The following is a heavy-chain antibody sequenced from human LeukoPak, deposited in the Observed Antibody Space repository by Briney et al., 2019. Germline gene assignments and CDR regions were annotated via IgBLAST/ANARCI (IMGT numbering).Heavy chain of an antibody. J-gene: IGHJ4*02. V-gene: IGHV1-69*13. CDR1: GGTFSSYA. CDR2: IIPIFGTA. CDR3: ARVGKGYYLYYFDY. D-gene: IGHD3-22*01. Sequence: ASVKVSCKASGGTFSSYAISWVRQAPGQGLEWMGGIIPIFGTANYAQKFQGRVTITADESTSTAYMELSSLRSEDTAVYYCARVGKGYYLYYFDYWGQGTLVTVSS.